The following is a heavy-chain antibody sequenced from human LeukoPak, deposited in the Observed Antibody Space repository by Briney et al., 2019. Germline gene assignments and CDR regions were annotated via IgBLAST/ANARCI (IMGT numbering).Heavy chain of an antibody. CDR1: GFTFSSYA. CDR3: ARAPYFYGSGSYPVD. V-gene: IGHV3-30-3*01. Sequence: SGGSLRLSCAASGFTFSSYAMHWVRQAPGKGLEWVAVISYDGSNKYYADSVKGRFTISRDNSKNTLYLQMNSLRAEDTAVYYCARAPYFYGSGSYPVDWGQGTLVTVSS. CDR2: ISYDGSNK. J-gene: IGHJ4*02. D-gene: IGHD3-10*01.